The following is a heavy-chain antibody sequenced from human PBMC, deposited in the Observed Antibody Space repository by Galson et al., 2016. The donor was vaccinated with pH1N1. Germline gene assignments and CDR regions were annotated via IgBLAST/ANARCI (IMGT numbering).Heavy chain of an antibody. D-gene: IGHD6-19*01. CDR1: GGSLSGHY. Sequence: SETLSLTCAVYGGSLSGHYWSWIRQSPGKGLEWIGEVNHSGSSAYNPSLNGRVAISVDASKQQFSLRLMSVTAADTAVYFCARHSTSGFPGIEVAARRRPFEVWGHGTLVTVSS. J-gene: IGHJ3*01. CDR2: VNHSGSS. V-gene: IGHV4-34*01. CDR3: ARHSTSGFPGIEVAARRRPFEV.